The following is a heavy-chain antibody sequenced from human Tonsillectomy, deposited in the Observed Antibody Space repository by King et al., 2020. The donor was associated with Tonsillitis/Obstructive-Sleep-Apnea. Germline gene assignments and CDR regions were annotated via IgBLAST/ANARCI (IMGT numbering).Heavy chain of an antibody. CDR2: IYYSGST. Sequence: LQLQESGPGLVKPSETLSLTCTVSGGSISSSSYYWGWIRQPPGKGLEWIGSIYYSGSTYYNPSLKSRVTISVDTSKNQFSLKLSSVTAADTAVYYCARRSSGSYYVVDAFDIWGQGTMVTVSS. CDR1: GGSISSSSYY. J-gene: IGHJ3*02. CDR3: ARRSSGSYYVVDAFDI. D-gene: IGHD1-26*01. V-gene: IGHV4-39*01.